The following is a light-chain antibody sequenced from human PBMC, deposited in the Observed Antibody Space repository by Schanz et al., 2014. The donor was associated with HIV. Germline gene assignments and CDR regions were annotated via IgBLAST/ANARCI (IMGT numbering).Light chain of an antibody. J-gene: IGKJ1*01. Sequence: EIVMTQSPVTLSVSPGERVTLSCRASRSVNSNLAWYQQKPGQAPRLLIYRASTRATGIPARFSGSGSGTEFTLTISSLLSEDFATYYCQQYYSYPRTFGQGTKVEVK. CDR3: QQYYSYPRT. V-gene: IGKV3-15*01. CDR1: RSVNSN. CDR2: RAS.